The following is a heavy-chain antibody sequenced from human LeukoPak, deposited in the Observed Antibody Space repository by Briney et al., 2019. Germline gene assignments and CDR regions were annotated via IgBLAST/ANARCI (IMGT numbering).Heavy chain of an antibody. J-gene: IGHJ4*02. Sequence: GGSLRLSCAASGFTFSSYSMNWVRQAPGKGLEWVSYISSSSSTIYYADSVKGRFTISRDNAKNSPYLQMNSLRAEDTAVYYCARGEDYYGSGSYYDFDYWGQGTLVTVSS. D-gene: IGHD3-10*01. CDR1: GFTFSSYS. V-gene: IGHV3-48*01. CDR3: ARGEDYYGSGSYYDFDY. CDR2: ISSSSSTI.